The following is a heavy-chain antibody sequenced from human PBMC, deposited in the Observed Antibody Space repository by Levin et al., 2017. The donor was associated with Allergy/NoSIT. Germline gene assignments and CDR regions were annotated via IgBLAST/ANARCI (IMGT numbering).Heavy chain of an antibody. J-gene: IGHJ5*02. V-gene: IGHV3-7*01. D-gene: IGHD6-19*01. CDR3: ARGLAVAANWFDP. Sequence: GGSLRLSCAASGFTFSSSWMSWVRQAPGKGLEWVANIKQDGGEKYYVDSVKGRFTISRDNAKNSLYLQMDSLRAEDTAVYYCARGLAVAANWFDPWGQGTLVTVSS. CDR2: IKQDGGEK. CDR1: GFTFSSSW.